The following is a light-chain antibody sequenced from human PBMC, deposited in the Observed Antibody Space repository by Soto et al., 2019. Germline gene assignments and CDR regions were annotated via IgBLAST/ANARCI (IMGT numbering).Light chain of an antibody. CDR1: QGISSY. CDR2: AAS. J-gene: IGKJ5*01. V-gene: IGKV1-9*01. Sequence: DIQLTQSPSFLSASVGDRVTITCRASQGISSYLAWYQQKPGKAPKLLIYAASTLQSGVPSRFSGSGSGTEFTLTISSLQPEDLATYYCQQFNSYPITFVQGTRLEIK. CDR3: QQFNSYPIT.